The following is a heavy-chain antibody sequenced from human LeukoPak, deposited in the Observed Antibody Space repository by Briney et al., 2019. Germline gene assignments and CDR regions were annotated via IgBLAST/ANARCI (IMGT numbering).Heavy chain of an antibody. J-gene: IGHJ3*02. D-gene: IGHD2-2*01. V-gene: IGHV3-30*02. CDR1: GITVSTNY. Sequence: PGGSLRLTCAASGITVSTNYMNWVRQAPGKGLEWVAFIRYDGSNKYYADSVKGRFTISRDNSKNTLYLQMNSLRAEDTAVYYCAKGGIVVVPAAKAFDIWGQGTMVTVSS. CDR2: IRYDGSNK. CDR3: AKGGIVVVPAAKAFDI.